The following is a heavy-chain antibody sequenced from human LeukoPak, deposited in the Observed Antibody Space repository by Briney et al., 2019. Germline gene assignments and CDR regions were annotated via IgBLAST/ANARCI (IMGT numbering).Heavy chain of an antibody. J-gene: IGHJ4*02. V-gene: IGHV4-34*01. CDR3: ARGSYGGSRDFDY. CDR2: INHSGST. Sequence: SETLSLTCAVYGGSFSGYYRSWIRQPPGKGLEWIGEINHSGSTNYNPSLKSRVTISVDTSKNQFSLKLSSVTAADTAVYYCARGSYGGSRDFDYWGQGTLVTVSS. CDR1: GGSFSGYY. D-gene: IGHD2-15*01.